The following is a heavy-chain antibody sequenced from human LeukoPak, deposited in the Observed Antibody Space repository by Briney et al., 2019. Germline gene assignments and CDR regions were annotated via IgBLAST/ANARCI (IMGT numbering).Heavy chain of an antibody. CDR2: IYYSGST. CDR3: ARDRSTSSSGDY. Sequence: SETLSLTCTVSGGSISSSSYYWGWIRQPPGKGLEWIGSIYYSGSTYYNPSLKSRVTISVDTSKNQFSLKLSSVTAADTAVYYCARDRSTSSSGDYWGQGTLVTVFS. D-gene: IGHD2-2*01. V-gene: IGHV4-39*07. CDR1: GGSISSSSYY. J-gene: IGHJ4*02.